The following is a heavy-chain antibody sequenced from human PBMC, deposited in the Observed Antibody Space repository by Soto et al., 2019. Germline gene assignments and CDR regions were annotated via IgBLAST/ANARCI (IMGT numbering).Heavy chain of an antibody. Sequence: PGGSLRLSCAASGFTFNNYAMTWVCQAPGKGLEWVSAISGGGDTTSYADSVKGRFTVSRDGSKNTLYLQMSSLRAEDTALYYCAKGRGGSGSLTPRVDFWGQGTLVTVSS. CDR2: ISGGGDTT. CDR1: GFTFNNYA. V-gene: IGHV3-23*01. J-gene: IGHJ4*02. CDR3: AKGRGGSGSLTPRVDF. D-gene: IGHD3-10*01.